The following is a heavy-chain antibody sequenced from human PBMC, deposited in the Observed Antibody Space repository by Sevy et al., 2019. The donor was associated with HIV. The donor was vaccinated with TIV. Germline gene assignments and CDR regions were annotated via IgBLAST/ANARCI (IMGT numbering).Heavy chain of an antibody. Sequence: GGSLRLSCAASGFTFSDYGMHLVRQTPGKGLEWVAVIWYDGSTKYYADSVKGRFTISRDNSKNTLYLQMNSLRAEDTAVYYCARDKLLPVMVSMVRGALSYYFDYWGQGTLVTVSS. V-gene: IGHV3-33*01. CDR3: ARDKLLPVMVSMVRGALSYYFDY. CDR2: IWYDGSTK. CDR1: GFTFSDYG. D-gene: IGHD3-10*01. J-gene: IGHJ4*02.